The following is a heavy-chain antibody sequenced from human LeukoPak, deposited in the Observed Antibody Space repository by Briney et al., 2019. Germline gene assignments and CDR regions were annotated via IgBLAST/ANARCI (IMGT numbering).Heavy chain of an antibody. Sequence: TSETLSLTCTVSGGSISSYYWSWIRQPPGKGLERIGYIYTSGSTNYNPSLKSRVTISVDTSKNQFSLKLSSVTAADTAVYYCARGSFWSGWQFDYWGQGTLVTVSS. CDR1: GGSISSYY. D-gene: IGHD3-3*01. CDR3: ARGSFWSGWQFDY. V-gene: IGHV4-4*09. J-gene: IGHJ4*02. CDR2: IYTSGST.